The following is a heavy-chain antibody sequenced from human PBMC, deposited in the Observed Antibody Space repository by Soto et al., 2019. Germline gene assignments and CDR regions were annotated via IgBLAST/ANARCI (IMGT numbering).Heavy chain of an antibody. D-gene: IGHD6-6*01. CDR2: INHSGST. Sequence: SETLSLTCAVYGGSFSGYYWSWIRQPPGKGLEWIGEINHSGSTNYNPSLKSRVTISVDTSKNQFSLKLSSVTAADTAVYYCARGGIAARPYYFDYWGQGTLVTVSS. J-gene: IGHJ4*02. V-gene: IGHV4-34*01. CDR1: GGSFSGYY. CDR3: ARGGIAARPYYFDY.